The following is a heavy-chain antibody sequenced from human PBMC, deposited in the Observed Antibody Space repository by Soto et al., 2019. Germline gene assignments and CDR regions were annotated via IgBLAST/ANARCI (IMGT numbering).Heavy chain of an antibody. D-gene: IGHD3-16*01. CDR2: IRNKAYVATT. V-gene: IGHV3-49*04. CDR3: IRGGFAVPVFRYYYALDV. J-gene: IGHJ6*02. CDR1: GFTLGDYA. Sequence: PGGSLRGSFTASGFTLGDYAMSWVRLAPGEVLELVVFIRNKAYVATTEYAASVGVRFTISRDDSKSIGYLQMNSLNTEDTAVYYRIRGGFAVPVFRYYYALDVSGQGTTVTFSS.